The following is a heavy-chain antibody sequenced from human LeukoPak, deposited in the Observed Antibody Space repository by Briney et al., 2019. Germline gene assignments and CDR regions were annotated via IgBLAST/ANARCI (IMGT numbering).Heavy chain of an antibody. J-gene: IGHJ4*02. D-gene: IGHD6-13*01. CDR1: GFTFSSYD. Sequence: GGSLRLSCAASGFTFSSYDMHWVRQATGKGLEWVSAIGTAGDTYYPGSVKGRFTISRENAKNSLYLQMNSLRAEDTAVYYCARGEGLAAAGRLDYWGQGSLVTVS. CDR2: IGTAGDT. V-gene: IGHV3-13*01. CDR3: ARGEGLAAAGRLDY.